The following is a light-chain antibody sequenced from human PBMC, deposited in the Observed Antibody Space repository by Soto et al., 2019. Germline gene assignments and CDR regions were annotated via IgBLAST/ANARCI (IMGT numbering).Light chain of an antibody. V-gene: IGLV2-8*01. CDR2: EVS. CDR3: ISYAGSNIWV. CDR1: SSDVGAYNY. J-gene: IGLJ3*02. Sequence: QSALTQPPSASGSPGQSVTISCTGTSSDVGAYNYVSWYQQYPGKAPKLMIYEVSKRPSGVPDRFSGSKSGKTASLTVSGLQAEDEADYHCISYAGSNIWVFGGGTKLTVL.